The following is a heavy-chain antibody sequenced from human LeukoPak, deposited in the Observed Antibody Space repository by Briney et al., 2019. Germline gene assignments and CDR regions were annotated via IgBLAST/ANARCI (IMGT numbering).Heavy chain of an antibody. CDR3: ARDAYCSGGSCYSGWFDP. CDR2: ISAYNGNT. CDR1: GYTFTSYG. Sequence: ASVKVSCKASGYTFTSYGISWVRQAPGQGLEWMGWISAYNGNTNYAQKLQGRVTMTTDTSTSTAYMELSSLRSEDTAVYYCARDAYCSGGSCYSGWFDPWGQGTLVTVSS. V-gene: IGHV1-18*01. D-gene: IGHD2-15*01. J-gene: IGHJ5*02.